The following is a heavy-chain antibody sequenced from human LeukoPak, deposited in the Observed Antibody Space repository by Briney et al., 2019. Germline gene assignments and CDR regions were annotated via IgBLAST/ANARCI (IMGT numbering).Heavy chain of an antibody. CDR3: ARATVTINLFDY. D-gene: IGHD4-17*01. CDR2: INPNSSGT. CDR1: GYTFTGYY. V-gene: IGHV1-2*02. Sequence: ASVKVSCKASGYTFTGYYMHWVRQAPGQGLEWMGWINPNSSGTNYAQKFQGRVTMTRDTSISTAYMELSRLRSDDTAVYYCARATVTINLFDYWGQGTLVTVSS. J-gene: IGHJ4*02.